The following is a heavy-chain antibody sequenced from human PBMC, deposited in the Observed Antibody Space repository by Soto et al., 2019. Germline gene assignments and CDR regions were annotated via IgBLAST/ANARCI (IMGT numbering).Heavy chain of an antibody. Sequence: PGGSLRLSCAASGFTFSDYYMSWIRQAPGKGLEWVSYISSSGSTIYYADSVKGRFTISRDNAKNSLYLQMNSLRAEDTAVYYCARGNHYDFWSGYFGENNNWFDPWSQGTLVTVSA. V-gene: IGHV3-11*01. CDR1: GFTFSDYY. CDR3: ARGNHYDFWSGYFGENNNWFDP. CDR2: ISSSGSTI. J-gene: IGHJ5*02. D-gene: IGHD3-3*01.